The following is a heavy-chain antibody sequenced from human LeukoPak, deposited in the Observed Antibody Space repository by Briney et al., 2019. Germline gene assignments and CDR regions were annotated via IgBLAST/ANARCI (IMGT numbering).Heavy chain of an antibody. V-gene: IGHV3-66*03. J-gene: IGHJ4*02. D-gene: IGHD3-3*01. Sequence: GGSLRLSCTVSGFTVSSNSMSWVRQAPGKGLEWVSFIYSDNTHYSDSVKGRFTISRDNSKNTLYLQMNSLRAEDTAVYYCARVSEGYDFWSGYFDYWGQGTLVTVSS. CDR3: ARVSEGYDFWSGYFDY. CDR2: IYSDNT. CDR1: GFTVSSNS.